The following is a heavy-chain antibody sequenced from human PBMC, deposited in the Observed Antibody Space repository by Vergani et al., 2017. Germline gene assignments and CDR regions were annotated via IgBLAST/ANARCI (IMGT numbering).Heavy chain of an antibody. CDR1: GFTFNDAW. Sequence: EVQLVESGGGLVKPGGSLRLSCAASGFTFNDAWMSWVRQAPGKGLEWVGRIKSKTDGGTTDYAAPVKGRFIISRDDSKNTLYLQMNSLKTEDTAVYYCTTAVAVASYDFWGQGTLVTVSS. J-gene: IGHJ4*02. V-gene: IGHV3-15*01. D-gene: IGHD6-19*01. CDR3: TTAVAVASYDF. CDR2: IKSKTDGGTT.